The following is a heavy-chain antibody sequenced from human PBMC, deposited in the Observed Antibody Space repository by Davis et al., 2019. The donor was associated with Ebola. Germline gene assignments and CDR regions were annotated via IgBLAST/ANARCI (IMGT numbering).Heavy chain of an antibody. V-gene: IGHV4-34*01. J-gene: IGHJ4*02. Sequence: MPSETLSLTCAVYGGSFSGYYWSWIRQPPGKGLEWIGEINHSGSTNYNPSLKSRVTISVDTSKNQFSLKLSSVTTADTAVYYCARGGVAARPSDYWGQGTLVTVSS. CDR1: GGSFSGYY. CDR3: ARGGVAARPSDY. D-gene: IGHD6-6*01. CDR2: INHSGST.